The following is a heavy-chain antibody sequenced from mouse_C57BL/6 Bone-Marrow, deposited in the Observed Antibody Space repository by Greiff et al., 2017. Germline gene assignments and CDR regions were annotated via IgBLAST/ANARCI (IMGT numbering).Heavy chain of an antibody. CDR1: GYTFTSYW. Sequence: QVQLQQPGAELVRPGTSVKLSCKASGYTFTSYWMHWVKQRPGQGLEWIGVIDPSDSYTNYNQKFKGKATLTVDTSSSTAYMQLSSLTSEDSAVYYCARGGYYGSSYGYWGQGTTLTVSS. D-gene: IGHD1-1*01. V-gene: IGHV1-59*01. CDR3: ARGGYYGSSYGY. J-gene: IGHJ2*01. CDR2: IDPSDSYT.